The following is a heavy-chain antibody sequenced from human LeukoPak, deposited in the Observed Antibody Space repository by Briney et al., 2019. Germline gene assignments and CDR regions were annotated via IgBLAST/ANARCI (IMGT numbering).Heavy chain of an antibody. CDR1: GFTVCSIY. V-gene: IGHV3-53*01. CDR3: ARAITGTTDCWFDP. CDR2: IYSGGST. D-gene: IGHD1-7*01. Sequence: PGGTLRRSCAASGFTVCSIYMSWVRPAPGQGLVGGSVIYSGGSTYYADSVKGRFTISRDNAKNSLYLQMNSLTAEDTAVYYCARAITGTTDCWFDPWGQGTLVTVSS. J-gene: IGHJ5*02.